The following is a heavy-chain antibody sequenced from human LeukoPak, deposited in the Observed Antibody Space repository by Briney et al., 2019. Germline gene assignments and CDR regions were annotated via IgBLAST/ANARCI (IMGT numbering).Heavy chain of an antibody. CDR1: RFTFSSYA. CDR3: AKDRGVHYYGSERGLYNWFDP. D-gene: IGHD3-10*01. CDR2: ISGSGGST. J-gene: IGHJ5*02. V-gene: IGHV3-23*01. Sequence: GGSLRLSCAASRFTFSSYAMSWVRQAPGKGLEWVSAISGSGGSTYYADSVKGRFTISRDNSKNTLYLQMNSLRAEDTAVYYCAKDRGVHYYGSERGLYNWFDPWGQGTLVTVSS.